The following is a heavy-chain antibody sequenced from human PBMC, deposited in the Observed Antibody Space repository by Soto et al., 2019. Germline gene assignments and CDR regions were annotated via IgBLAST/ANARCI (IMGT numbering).Heavy chain of an antibody. Sequence: PGESLKISCKGSGYSFTSYWTGWVRQMPGKGLEWMGIIYPGDSDTRYSPSFQGQVTISADKSISTAYLQWSSLKASDTAMYYCARVVATTFYYYYGMDVWGQVTTVTVSS. V-gene: IGHV5-51*01. CDR2: IYPGDSDT. J-gene: IGHJ6*02. CDR1: GYSFTSYW. CDR3: ARVVATTFYYYYGMDV. D-gene: IGHD5-12*01.